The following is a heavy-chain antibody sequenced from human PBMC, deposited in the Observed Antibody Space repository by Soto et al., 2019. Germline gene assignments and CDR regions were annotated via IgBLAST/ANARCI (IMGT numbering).Heavy chain of an antibody. CDR2: INVYNGNT. CDR1: GYTFTSNS. CDR3: ARISSASSGWIPYY. D-gene: IGHD2-2*01. Sequence: WASVKFSCTSSGYTFTSNSICWVRQAPGQGLEWMGWINVYNGNTKYAQQLQGRVTLTTDTSTSTAYMDLRSLRSDDTAVYYCARISSASSGWIPYYCGQRTSATVSA. J-gene: IGHJ4*02. V-gene: IGHV1-18*04.